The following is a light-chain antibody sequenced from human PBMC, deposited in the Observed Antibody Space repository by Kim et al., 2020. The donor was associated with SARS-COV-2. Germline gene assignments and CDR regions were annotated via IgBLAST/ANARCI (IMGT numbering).Light chain of an antibody. CDR2: LGS. Sequence: DIVMTQSPLTLPVTPGEPASISCRSSQSLLDSNGYNFLDWYVQKPGQSPQLLIYLGSYRASGVPDRISGSGSGTDFTLKISTVEAEDVGVYYCMQALQTPPGFGQGTRLEIK. CDR3: MQALQTPPG. CDR1: QSLLDSNGYNF. J-gene: IGKJ5*01. V-gene: IGKV2-28*01.